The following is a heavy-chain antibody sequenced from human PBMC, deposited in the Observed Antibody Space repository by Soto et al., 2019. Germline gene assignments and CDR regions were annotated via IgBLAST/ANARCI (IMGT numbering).Heavy chain of an antibody. CDR2: INHSGST. CDR3: ARSPHTAMVWYYYYGMDV. CDR1: GGSFSGYY. V-gene: IGHV4-34*01. D-gene: IGHD5-18*01. J-gene: IGHJ6*02. Sequence: KPSETLSLTCAVYGGSFSGYYWSWIRQPPGKGLGWIGEINHSGSTNYNPSLKSRVTISVDTSKNQFSLKLSSVTAADTAVYYCARSPHTAMVWYYYYGMDVWGQGTTVTVSS.